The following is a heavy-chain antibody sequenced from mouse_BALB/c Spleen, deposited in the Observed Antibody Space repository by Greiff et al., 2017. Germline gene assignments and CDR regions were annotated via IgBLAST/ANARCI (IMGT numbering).Heavy chain of an antibody. CDR2: ISYDGSN. J-gene: IGHJ4*01. CDR1: GYSITSGYY. Sequence: EVQLQESGPGLVKPSQSLSLTCSVTGYSITSGYYWNWIRQFPGNKLEWMGYISYDGSNNYNPSLKNRISITRDTSKNQFFLKLNSVTTEDTATYYCAALRYYGSSYGGGAMDYWGQGTSVTVSS. V-gene: IGHV3-6*02. D-gene: IGHD1-1*01. CDR3: AALRYYGSSYGGGAMDY.